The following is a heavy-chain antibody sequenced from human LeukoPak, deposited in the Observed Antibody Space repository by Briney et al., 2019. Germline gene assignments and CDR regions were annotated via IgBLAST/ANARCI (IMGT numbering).Heavy chain of an antibody. V-gene: IGHV4-39*01. D-gene: IGHD3-22*01. CDR1: GDAITGSSYY. J-gene: IGHJ4*02. CDR3: FGY. Sequence: PSETLSLTCTVSGDAITGSSYYWGWIRQSPGKGLEWTGSMYYSGNTYSNPSLESRVTMSADTSKNQFSLYYCARQYFDRTGYYYFGYWGQGTLVIVSS. CDR2: MYYSGNT.